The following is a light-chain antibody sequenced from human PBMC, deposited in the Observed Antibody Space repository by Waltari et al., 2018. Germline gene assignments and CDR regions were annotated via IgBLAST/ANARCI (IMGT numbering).Light chain of an antibody. Sequence: DIQMTQSPSSLSASVGDRVTITCRGSQSISNWLAWYQQKPGKAPILLIYKASILKSGVPSRFSGSGSGTQFTLTISSLQPGDCATYYCQQYNTYSSFGQGTKLEIK. V-gene: IGKV1-5*03. J-gene: IGKJ2*01. CDR3: QQYNTYSS. CDR1: QSISNW. CDR2: KAS.